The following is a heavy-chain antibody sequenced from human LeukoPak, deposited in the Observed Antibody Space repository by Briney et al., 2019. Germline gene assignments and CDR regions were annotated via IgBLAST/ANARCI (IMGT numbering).Heavy chain of an antibody. V-gene: IGHV4-34*01. CDR1: GGSFSGYY. D-gene: IGHD5-12*01. J-gene: IGHJ4*02. CDR3: AREGYSGSDSNL. Sequence: KASETLSLTCAVYGGSFSGYYWSWIRQPPGKGLEWIGEINHSGSTNYNPSLKSRVTISVDTSKNQFSLKLSSVTAADTAVYYCAREGYSGSDSNLWGQGTLVTVSS. CDR2: INHSGST.